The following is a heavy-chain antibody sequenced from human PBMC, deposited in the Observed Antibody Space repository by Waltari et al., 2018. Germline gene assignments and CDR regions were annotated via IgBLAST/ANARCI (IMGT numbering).Heavy chain of an antibody. V-gene: IGHV1-69*01. D-gene: IGHD5-12*01. J-gene: IGHJ6*02. CDR3: ARAKCCRDGYNPTDYYYYGMDV. CDR2: IIPIFGTA. CDR1: GGTFSSYA. Sequence: QVQLVQSGAEVKKPGSSVKVSCKASGGTFSSYAISWVRQAPGQGLEWMGGIIPIFGTANYAQKFQGRVTITADDSTSTAYMERSSLRSEDTAVYYCARAKCCRDGYNPTDYYYYGMDVWGQGTTVTVSS.